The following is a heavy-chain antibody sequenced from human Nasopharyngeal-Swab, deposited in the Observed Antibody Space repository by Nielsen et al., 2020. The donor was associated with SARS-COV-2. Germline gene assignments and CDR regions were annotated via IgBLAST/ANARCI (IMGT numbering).Heavy chain of an antibody. Sequence: WIRQPPGKGLEWVSAISGSGGSTYYADSVRGRFTISRDNSKNTLYLQMNSLRAEDTAVYYCAKVSLVYYDSSGYSTTDYWGQGTLVTVSS. D-gene: IGHD3-22*01. CDR2: ISGSGGST. CDR3: AKVSLVYYDSSGYSTTDY. V-gene: IGHV3-23*01. J-gene: IGHJ4*02.